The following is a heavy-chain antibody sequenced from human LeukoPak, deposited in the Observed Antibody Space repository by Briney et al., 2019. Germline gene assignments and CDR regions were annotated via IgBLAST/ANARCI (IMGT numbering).Heavy chain of an antibody. D-gene: IGHD1-14*01. V-gene: IGHV3-23*01. CDR3: AKAVNPGYNPGWSNFDY. CDR1: GFTFTTYG. CDR2: ISGSDDSL. Sequence: PGGSLRLSCAASGFTFTTYGMSWVRQAPGKGLEWVSSISGSDDSLYYIDSVKGRFTISRDNAKNTGHLQMNTLRAEDTAIYYCAKAVNPGYNPGWSNFDYWGQGTLVTVSS. J-gene: IGHJ4*02.